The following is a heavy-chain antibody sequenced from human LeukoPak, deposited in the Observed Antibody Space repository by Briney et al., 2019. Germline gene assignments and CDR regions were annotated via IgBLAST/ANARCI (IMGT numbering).Heavy chain of an antibody. V-gene: IGHV3-30*18. Sequence: GRSLRLSCAASGFTFSSYGMHWVRQAPGKGLEWVAVISYDGGNKYYADSVKGRFTISRDNSKNTLYLQMNSLRAEDTAVYYCAKDTYYYGSGSYNYWGQGTLVTVSS. J-gene: IGHJ4*02. CDR3: AKDTYYYGSGSYNY. D-gene: IGHD3-10*01. CDR1: GFTFSSYG. CDR2: ISYDGGNK.